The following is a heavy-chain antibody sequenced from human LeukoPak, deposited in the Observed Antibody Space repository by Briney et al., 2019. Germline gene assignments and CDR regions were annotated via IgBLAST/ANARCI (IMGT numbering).Heavy chain of an antibody. CDR3: ARVFRSTTPHKGYYYYMDV. J-gene: IGHJ6*03. CDR1: GFTFSSYG. CDR2: IWYDGSNK. V-gene: IGHV3-33*01. D-gene: IGHD2-2*01. Sequence: GGSLRLSCAASGFTFSSYGMHWVRQAPGKGLEWVAVIWYDGSNKYYADSVKGRFTISRDNSKNTLYLQMNSLRAEDTAVYYCARVFRSTTPHKGYYYYMDVWGKGTTVTVSS.